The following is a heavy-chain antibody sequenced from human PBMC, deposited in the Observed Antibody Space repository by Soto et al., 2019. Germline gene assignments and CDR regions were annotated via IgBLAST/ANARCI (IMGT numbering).Heavy chain of an antibody. J-gene: IGHJ6*02. V-gene: IGHV3-33*01. CDR1: GFTFSSYG. Sequence: QVQLVESGGGVVQPGRSLRLSCAASGFTFSSYGMHWVRQAPGKGLEWVAVIWYDGSNKYYADSVKGRITNSRDNSKNTLHLQMNGRRAEDTAVYYCARELRGYSYFAYYGMDVCGQGTTVTVSS. CDR2: IWYDGSNK. CDR3: ARELRGYSYFAYYGMDV. D-gene: IGHD5-18*01.